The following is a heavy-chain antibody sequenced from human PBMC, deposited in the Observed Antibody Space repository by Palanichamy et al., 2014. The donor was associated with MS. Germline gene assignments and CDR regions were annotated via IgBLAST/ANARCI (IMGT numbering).Heavy chain of an antibody. D-gene: IGHD1/OR15-1a*01. CDR3: AAQGAGTNHAFDI. CDR1: GFTSSSYW. Sequence: EVQLEESGGGLVQPGGSLRLSCAASGFTSSSYWMSWVRQAPGKGLEWVANIKQDGSEKYYVDSVKGRFTISRDNAKNSLYLQMNSLRAEDTAVYYCAAQGAGTNHAFDIWGQGTMVTVSS. CDR2: IKQDGSEK. V-gene: IGHV3-7*01. J-gene: IGHJ3*02.